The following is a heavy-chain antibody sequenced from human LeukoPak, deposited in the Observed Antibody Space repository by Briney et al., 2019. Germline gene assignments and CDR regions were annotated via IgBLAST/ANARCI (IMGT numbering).Heavy chain of an antibody. CDR2: IFYTGTT. V-gene: IGHV4-59*01. CDR1: GGSISNYY. CDR3: ARGWGYFDY. D-gene: IGHD6-19*01. J-gene: IGHJ4*02. Sequence: SETLSLTCTVSGGSISNYYWSRIQQPPGKGLEWIGYIFYTGTTNYNFSLKSRLTISVDTSKNQFSLRLTSVTAADTAVYYCARGWGYFDYWGQGTLVTVSS.